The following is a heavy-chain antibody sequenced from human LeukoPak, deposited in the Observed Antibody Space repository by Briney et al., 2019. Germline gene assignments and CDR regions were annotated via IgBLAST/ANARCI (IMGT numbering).Heavy chain of an antibody. CDR2: LTPILGIA. V-gene: IGHV1-69*02. J-gene: IGHJ3*02. Sequence: SVKVSCKASGGTLSSYTISWVRQAPGQGLECVGRLTPILGIANYAQKFQGRVTITADKSTSTAYMELSSLRSEDTAVYYCARAWPRFLEWLWAFDIWGQGTMVTVSS. CDR3: ARAWPRFLEWLWAFDI. CDR1: GGTLSSYT. D-gene: IGHD3-3*01.